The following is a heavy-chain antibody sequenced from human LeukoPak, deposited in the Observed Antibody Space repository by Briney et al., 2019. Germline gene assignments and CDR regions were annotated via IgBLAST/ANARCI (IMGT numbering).Heavy chain of an antibody. Sequence: ASVKVSCKASGYTFTGYYMHWVRQAPGQGLEWMGWINPNSGGTNYAQKFQGRVTITRDTSISTAYMELSRLRSDDTAVYYCARDLSRYYDILTNAFDIWGQGTMVTVSS. J-gene: IGHJ3*02. V-gene: IGHV1-2*02. CDR2: INPNSGGT. D-gene: IGHD3-9*01. CDR1: GYTFTGYY. CDR3: ARDLSRYYDILTNAFDI.